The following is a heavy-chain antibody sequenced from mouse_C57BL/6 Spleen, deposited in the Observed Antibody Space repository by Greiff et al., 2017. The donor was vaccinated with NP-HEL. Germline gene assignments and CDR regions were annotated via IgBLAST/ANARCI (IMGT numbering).Heavy chain of an antibody. CDR1: GFSLTSYG. V-gene: IGHV2-6*01. CDR2: IWGVGST. Sequence: VMLVESGPGLVAPSQSLSITCTVSGFSLTSYGVDWVRQSPGKGLEWLGVIWGVGSTNYNSALKSRLSISKDNSKSQVFLKMNSLQTDDTAMYYCASTYDYAWFAYWGQGTLVTVSA. D-gene: IGHD2-4*01. J-gene: IGHJ3*01. CDR3: ASTYDYAWFAY.